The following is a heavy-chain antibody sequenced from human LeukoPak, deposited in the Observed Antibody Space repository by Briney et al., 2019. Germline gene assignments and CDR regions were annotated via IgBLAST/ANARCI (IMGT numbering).Heavy chain of an antibody. CDR2: INHSGST. J-gene: IGHJ6*02. V-gene: IGHV4-34*01. Sequence: SETLSLTCAVYGGSFSGYYWSCIRQPPGKGLEWIGEINHSGSTNYNPSLKSRVTISVDTSKNQFSLRLSSVTAADTAVYYCASRSTMDVWGLGTPVTVSS. CDR3: ASRSTMDV. CDR1: GGSFSGYY.